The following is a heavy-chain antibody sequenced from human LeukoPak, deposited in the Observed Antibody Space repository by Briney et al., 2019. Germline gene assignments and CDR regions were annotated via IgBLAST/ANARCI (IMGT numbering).Heavy chain of an antibody. Sequence: NPSETLSLTCTVSGGSISSGNYYWNWIRQPAGKGLEWIGRIWTDGAPTCRPSLKSRVTISVDTSKNQFSLGLSSVTAADTAVYYCARHVLGGYDILTGYLDYWGQGTLVTVSS. CDR3: ARHVLGGYDILTGYLDY. CDR2: IWTDGAP. CDR1: GGSISSGNYY. J-gene: IGHJ4*02. D-gene: IGHD3-9*01. V-gene: IGHV4-61*02.